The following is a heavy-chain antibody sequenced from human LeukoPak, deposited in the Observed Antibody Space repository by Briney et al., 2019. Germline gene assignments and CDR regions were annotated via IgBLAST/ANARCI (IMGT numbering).Heavy chain of an antibody. J-gene: IGHJ4*02. V-gene: IGHV3-53*01. Sequence: GGSLRLXCAASGFTVSSNYMSWVRQAPGKELEWVSVIYSGGSTYYADSVKGRFTISRDNSKNTLFLQMNSLRAEDTAIYYCAKVAFRSSSYISGIEYWGQGTLVTVSS. D-gene: IGHD6-6*01. CDR3: AKVAFRSSSYISGIEY. CDR1: GFTVSSNY. CDR2: IYSGGST.